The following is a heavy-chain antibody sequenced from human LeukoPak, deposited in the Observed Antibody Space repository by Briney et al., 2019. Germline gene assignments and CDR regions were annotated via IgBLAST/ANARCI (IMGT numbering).Heavy chain of an antibody. CDR1: GFAVSSNY. CDR3: AKAKGWYGEGYFDY. Sequence: GGSLRLSCAASGFAVSSNYMNWVRQAPGKGLEWVSVLYPDGRTYYADSVKGRFTISRDVSENTLFLQMTSLRAEDTAVYYCAKAKGWYGEGYFDYWGQRTLVTVSS. D-gene: IGHD3-10*01. J-gene: IGHJ4*02. V-gene: IGHV3-53*01. CDR2: LYPDGRT.